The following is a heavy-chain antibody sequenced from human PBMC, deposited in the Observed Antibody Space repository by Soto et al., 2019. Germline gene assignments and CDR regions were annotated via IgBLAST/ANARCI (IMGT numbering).Heavy chain of an antibody. CDR2: FDPEDGET. Sequence: ASVNVSCKVSGYTLTELSMHWVRQAPGKGLEWMGGFDPEDGETIYAQKFQGRVTMTEDTSTDTAYMELSSLRSEDTAVYYCATASGSYGRAIDYWGQGTLVTVSS. D-gene: IGHD1-26*01. CDR1: GYTLTELS. V-gene: IGHV1-24*01. J-gene: IGHJ4*02. CDR3: ATASGSYGRAIDY.